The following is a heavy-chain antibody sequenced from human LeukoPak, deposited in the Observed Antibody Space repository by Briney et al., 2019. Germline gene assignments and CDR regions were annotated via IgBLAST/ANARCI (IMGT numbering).Heavy chain of an antibody. CDR3: ARGNQADDY. J-gene: IGHJ4*02. V-gene: IGHV3-74*01. D-gene: IGHD1-14*01. Sequence: PGGSLRLSCAASGFTFSIYCVHCVRQVPGEGLVWVARINPGGSSITYADSVKGRFTISRDNAKNTLYLQMDTLRAEDTGVYYCARGNQADDYWGQGTLVTVSA. CDR2: INPGGSSI. CDR1: GFTFSIYC.